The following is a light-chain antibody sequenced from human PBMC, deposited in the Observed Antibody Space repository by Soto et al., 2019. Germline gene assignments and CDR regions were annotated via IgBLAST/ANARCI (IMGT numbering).Light chain of an antibody. J-gene: IGKJ3*01. CDR3: QQLNSYLGGGV. Sequence: DIQLTQSPSFLSASVGDRVTITCRASQGISSYLAWYQQKPGKAPKLLIYAASTLQSGVPSRFSGSGSGTEFTLTISSLQPEDFATYYCQQLNSYLGGGVFGPGTKVDI. CDR1: QGISSY. CDR2: AAS. V-gene: IGKV1-9*01.